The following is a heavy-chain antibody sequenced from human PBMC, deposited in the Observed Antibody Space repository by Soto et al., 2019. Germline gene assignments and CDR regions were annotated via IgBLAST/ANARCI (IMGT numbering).Heavy chain of an antibody. V-gene: IGHV3-7*01. CDR1: GFTFSSYW. CDR3: ARDGVVVVTDATYYYYGMDV. J-gene: IGHJ6*02. Sequence: PGGSLRLSCAASGFTFSSYWMSWVRQAPGKGLEWVANIKQDGSEKYYVDSVKGRFTISRDNAKNSLYLQMNSLRAEDTAVYYCARDGVVVVTDATYYYYGMDVWGQGTTVTVYS. D-gene: IGHD2-2*01. CDR2: IKQDGSEK.